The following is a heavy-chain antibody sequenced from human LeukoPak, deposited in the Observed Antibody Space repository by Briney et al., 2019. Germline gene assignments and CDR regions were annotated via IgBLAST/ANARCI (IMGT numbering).Heavy chain of an antibody. CDR2: IKQDGSEK. CDR1: GFTFSSYW. J-gene: IGHJ6*03. V-gene: IGHV3-7*01. Sequence: GRSLRLSCAASGFTFSSYWMSCVRQAPGKGLEWVANIKQDGSEKYYVDSVKGRFTISRDNAKNSLYLQMNSLRAEDTAVYYCARVDYYGSGSLMDVWGKGTTVTVSS. CDR3: ARVDYYGSGSLMDV. D-gene: IGHD3-10*01.